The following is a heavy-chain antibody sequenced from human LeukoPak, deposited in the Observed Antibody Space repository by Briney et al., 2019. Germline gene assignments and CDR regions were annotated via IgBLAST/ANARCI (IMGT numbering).Heavy chain of an antibody. J-gene: IGHJ5*02. CDR2: ISGSGGST. CDR3: AKGPLTTGAS. V-gene: IGHV3-23*01. CDR1: GFTFSSYA. D-gene: IGHD4-17*01. Sequence: PGGFLRLSCAASGFTFSSYAMSWVRQAPGKGLEWVSAISGSGGSTYYADSVKGRFTISRDNSKDTLYLQMNTLRAEDTAVYYCAKGPLTTGASWGQGTLVTVSS.